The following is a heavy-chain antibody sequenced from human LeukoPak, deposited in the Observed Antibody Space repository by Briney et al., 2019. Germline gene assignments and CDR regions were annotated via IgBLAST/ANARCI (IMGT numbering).Heavy chain of an antibody. D-gene: IGHD6-19*01. CDR3: ARELGSGWYE. V-gene: IGHV4-31*03. Sequence: PSATLSLTCTVSGYSISSGYYWGWIRQHPGKGLEWIGYIYYSGSTYYNPSLKSRVTISVDTSKNQFSLKLSSVTAADTAVYYCARELGSGWYEWGQGTLVTVSS. CDR2: IYYSGST. CDR1: GYSISSGYY. J-gene: IGHJ4*02.